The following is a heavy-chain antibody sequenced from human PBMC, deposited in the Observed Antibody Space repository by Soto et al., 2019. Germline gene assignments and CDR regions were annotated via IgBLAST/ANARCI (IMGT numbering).Heavy chain of an antibody. V-gene: IGHV1-8*01. CDR3: ARFVRHQLPTIDY. CDR2: MNPENGNT. CDR1: GYTFTSYD. Sequence: QVPLVQSGAEVKKPGASVRVSCKASGYTFTSYDVNWVRQATGQGLEWMGWMNPENGNTGYAQKFQGRVTMTRNTSISTAYMELSSLRSEDTAVYYCARFVRHQLPTIDYWGQGALVTVSS. J-gene: IGHJ4*02. D-gene: IGHD2-2*01.